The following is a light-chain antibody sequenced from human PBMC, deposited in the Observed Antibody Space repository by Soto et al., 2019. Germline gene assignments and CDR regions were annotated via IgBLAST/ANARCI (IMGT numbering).Light chain of an antibody. Sequence: EVVLTQSPATLSLSPGERATLSCRASQSVRRFLTWYQQKPGQAPRLLVYDASNRAAGVPARFSGSGSETDFTLTISSLEPEDFAVYYCQHRSSWPLTFGGGT. J-gene: IGKJ4*01. CDR1: QSVRRF. V-gene: IGKV3-11*01. CDR3: QHRSSWPLT. CDR2: DAS.